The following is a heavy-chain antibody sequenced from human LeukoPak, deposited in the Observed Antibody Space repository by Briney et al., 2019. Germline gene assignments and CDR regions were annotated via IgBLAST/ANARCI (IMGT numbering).Heavy chain of an antibody. V-gene: IGHV4-34*01. CDR1: GGSISSYY. Sequence: SETLSLTCTVSGGSISSYYWSWIRQPPGKGLEWIGEINHSGSTNYNPSLKSRVTISVDTSKNQFPLKLSSVTAADTAVYYCARRPRVVITTTGWFDPWGQGTLVTVSS. CDR3: ARRPRVVITTTGWFDP. CDR2: INHSGST. D-gene: IGHD3-22*01. J-gene: IGHJ5*02.